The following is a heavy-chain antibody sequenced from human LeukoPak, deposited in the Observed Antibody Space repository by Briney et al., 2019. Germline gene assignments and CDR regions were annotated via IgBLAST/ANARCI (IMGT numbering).Heavy chain of an antibody. CDR1: GYTFAGYY. CDR3: ARSGFDSYEMFGY. D-gene: IGHD5-18*01. J-gene: IGHJ4*02. Sequence: ASVKVSCKASGYTFAGYYMHGVRQAPGQGLEWMGRINPNSGGTNYAQKFQGRVTMTRDTSISTAYMELSRLRSDDTAVYYCARSGFDSYEMFGYWGQGTLVTVSS. CDR2: INPNSGGT. V-gene: IGHV1-2*06.